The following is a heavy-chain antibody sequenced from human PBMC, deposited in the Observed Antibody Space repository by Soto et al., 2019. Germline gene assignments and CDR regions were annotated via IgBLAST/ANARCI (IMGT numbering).Heavy chain of an antibody. J-gene: IGHJ3*02. Sequence: SVKVSCKASGGTFSSYAISWVRQAPGQGLEWMGGIIPIFGTANYAQKFQGRVTITADESTSTAYMELSSLRSEDTAVYYCARNDILTGLDAFAIWGQGTMVTVSS. D-gene: IGHD3-9*01. V-gene: IGHV1-69*13. CDR1: GGTFSSYA. CDR3: ARNDILTGLDAFAI. CDR2: IIPIFGTA.